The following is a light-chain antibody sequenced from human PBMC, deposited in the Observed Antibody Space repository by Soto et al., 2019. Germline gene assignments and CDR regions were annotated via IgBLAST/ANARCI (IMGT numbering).Light chain of an antibody. J-gene: IGKJ1*01. Sequence: EIVLTQSPATLSLSPGERATLSCRASQSVPSTYLAWYQQKPGQAPRLLIYGASTRATGIPARFSGSGSGTEFTLTISSLQSEDFAVYYCQQYNNWPRTFGQGTKVDIK. CDR3: QQYNNWPRT. CDR2: GAS. CDR1: QSVPST. V-gene: IGKV3-15*01.